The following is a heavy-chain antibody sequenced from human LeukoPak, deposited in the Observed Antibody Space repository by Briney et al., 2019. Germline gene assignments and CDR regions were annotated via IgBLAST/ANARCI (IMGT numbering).Heavy chain of an antibody. D-gene: IGHD1-26*01. J-gene: IGHJ4*02. CDR3: AKDKLGAGDY. CDR1: GFMFNSYA. V-gene: IGHV3-23*01. CDR2: IISSGGST. Sequence: PGGSLRLSCAASGFMFNSYAMSWVRQAPGKGLEWVSTIISSGGSTYYADSVKGRFTISRDNSKNTLSLQMNSLRTEDTAVYYCAKDKLGAGDYWGQGTLVTVSS.